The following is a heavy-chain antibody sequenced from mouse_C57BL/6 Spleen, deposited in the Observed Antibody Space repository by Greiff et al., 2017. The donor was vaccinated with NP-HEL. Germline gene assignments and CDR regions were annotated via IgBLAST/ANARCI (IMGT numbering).Heavy chain of an antibody. Sequence: VKLMESGPELVKPGASVKISCKASGYAFSSSWMNWVKQRPGKGLEWIGRIYPGDGDTNYNGKFKGKATLTADKSSSTAYMQLSSLTSEDSAVYFCARGNSAWFAYWGQGTLVTVSA. D-gene: IGHD2-1*01. J-gene: IGHJ3*01. CDR3: ARGNSAWFAY. CDR2: IYPGDGDT. V-gene: IGHV1-82*01. CDR1: GYAFSSSW.